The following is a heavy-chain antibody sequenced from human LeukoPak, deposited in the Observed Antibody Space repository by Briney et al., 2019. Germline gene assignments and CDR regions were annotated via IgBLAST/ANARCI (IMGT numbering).Heavy chain of an antibody. V-gene: IGHV4-34*01. CDR2: INHSGST. CDR1: GGSFSGYY. CDR3: AGAKESYYDKSGYFPLDY. Sequence: SETLSLTCAVYGGSFSGYYWSWIRQPPGKGLEWIGEINHSGSTNYNPSLKSRVTISVDTSKNQFSLKLSSVTAADTAMYYCAGAKESYYDKSGYFPLDYWGQGTLVTVSS. J-gene: IGHJ4*02. D-gene: IGHD3-22*01.